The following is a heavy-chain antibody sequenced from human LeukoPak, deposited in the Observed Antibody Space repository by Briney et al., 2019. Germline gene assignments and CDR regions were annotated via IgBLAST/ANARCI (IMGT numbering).Heavy chain of an antibody. V-gene: IGHV1-24*01. J-gene: IGHJ5*02. CDR2: FDPEDGET. D-gene: IGHD1-26*01. Sequence: GASVKVSCKVSGYTLTELSMHWVRQAPGKGLEWMGGFDPEDGETIYAQKFQGRVTMTEDTSTDTAYMELSSLRSEDTAVYYCATSQVCARYSGNYYDWFDPWGQGTLVTVSS. CDR1: GYTLTELS. CDR3: ATSQVCARYSGNYYDWFDP.